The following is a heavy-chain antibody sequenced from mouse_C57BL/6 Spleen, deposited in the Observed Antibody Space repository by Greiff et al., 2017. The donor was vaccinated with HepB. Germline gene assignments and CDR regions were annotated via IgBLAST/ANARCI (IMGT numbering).Heavy chain of an antibody. Sequence: QVQLQQSGAELVKPGASVKISCKASGYAFSSYWMNWVKQRPGKGLEWIGQIYPGDGDTNYNGKFKGKATLTADKSSSTAYMQLSSLTSEDSAVYFCARSNYGNYDGYAMDYWGQGTSVTVSS. J-gene: IGHJ4*01. CDR1: GYAFSSYW. V-gene: IGHV1-80*01. CDR2: IYPGDGDT. CDR3: ARSNYGNYDGYAMDY. D-gene: IGHD2-1*01.